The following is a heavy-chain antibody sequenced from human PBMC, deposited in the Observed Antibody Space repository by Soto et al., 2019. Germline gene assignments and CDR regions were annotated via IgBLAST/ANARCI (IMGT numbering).Heavy chain of an antibody. D-gene: IGHD2-2*01. Sequence: ASVNVSCKASGYTFTGYAIHWVRQAPGQRHEWMGWINGGNGDTKYSQKFQGRVTITRDTSASTAYMELTSLGSEDTAVYHCARGYCSSTSCQYYFDFWGQGTLVTVSS. CDR3: ARGYCSSTSCQYYFDF. J-gene: IGHJ4*02. V-gene: IGHV1-3*01. CDR1: GYTFTGYA. CDR2: INGGNGDT.